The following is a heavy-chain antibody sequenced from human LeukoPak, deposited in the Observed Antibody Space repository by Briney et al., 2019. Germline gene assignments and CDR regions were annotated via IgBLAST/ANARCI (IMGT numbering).Heavy chain of an antibody. CDR3: ARYPDVGATVFDY. CDR1: GLDSTSSA. D-gene: IGHD1-26*01. V-gene: IGHV1-18*01. J-gene: IGHJ4*02. CDR2: IRAYNGNP. Sequence: ASVKVSCKVRGLDSTSSAIRWVRQAPGQGLEWMGWIRAYNGNPNHAQKLQGRVTITTDTSTSIVYMELMSLRYDVTAVYYCARYPDVGATVFDYWGRGTLVTVS.